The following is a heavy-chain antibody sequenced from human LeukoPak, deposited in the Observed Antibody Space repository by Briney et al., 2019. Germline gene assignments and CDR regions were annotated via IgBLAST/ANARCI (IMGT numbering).Heavy chain of an antibody. J-gene: IGHJ4*02. CDR2: ITGSGGNK. CDR1: GFTFSRYS. D-gene: IGHD1-26*01. V-gene: IGHV3-23*01. Sequence: GGSLRLSCAASGFTFSRYSMAWVRQAPGKGLEWVSTITGSGGNKYYGDSVKGRLTISRDQSKNTVYLQMNSLRAEDTAVYYCAKDRVGAILYFDYWGLGTLVTVSS. CDR3: AKDRVGAILYFDY.